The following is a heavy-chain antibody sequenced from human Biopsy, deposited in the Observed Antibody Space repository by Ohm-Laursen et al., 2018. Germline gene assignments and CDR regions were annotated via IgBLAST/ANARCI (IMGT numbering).Heavy chain of an antibody. J-gene: IGHJ6*02. V-gene: IGHV1-69*13. D-gene: IGHD3-9*01. Sequence: ASVKVSCKVSGGTFSNSAISWVRQAPGQGLEWMGGIITFFRTVNYAQNFQGRLTITADEFTDTAYMELRSLRSEDTAVYYCAPQTPRDPDILTGAYHYGMAVWGQGTTVTVSS. CDR1: GGTFSNSA. CDR2: IITFFRTV. CDR3: APQTPRDPDILTGAYHYGMAV.